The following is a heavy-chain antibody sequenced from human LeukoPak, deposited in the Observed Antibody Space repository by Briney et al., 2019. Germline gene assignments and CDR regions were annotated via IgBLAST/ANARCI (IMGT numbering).Heavy chain of an antibody. D-gene: IGHD1-1*01. CDR2: INPNSGGT. J-gene: IGHJ4*02. Sequence: ASVKVSCKASGYTFTGYYMHWVRQAPGQGLEWMGWINPNSGGTNYAQKFQGRVTMTRDTSTSTAYMELSRLRSDDTAVYYCARDLAGTTYNFDYWGQGTLVTVSS. V-gene: IGHV1-2*02. CDR3: ARDLAGTTYNFDY. CDR1: GYTFTGYY.